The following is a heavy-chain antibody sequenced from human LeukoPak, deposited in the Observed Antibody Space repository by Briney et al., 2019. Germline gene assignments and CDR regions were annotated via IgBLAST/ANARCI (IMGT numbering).Heavy chain of an antibody. CDR3: ARSEPNIVLMVYAIQAAFDY. CDR2: IYYSGST. D-gene: IGHD2-8*01. Sequence: SETLSLTCTVSGGSISSSSYYWGWIRQPPGKGLGWIGSIYYSGSTYYNPSLKSRVTISVDTSKNQFSLKLSSVTAADTAVYYCARSEPNIVLMVYAIQAAFDYWGQGTLVTVSS. J-gene: IGHJ4*02. CDR1: GGSISSSSYY. V-gene: IGHV4-39*01.